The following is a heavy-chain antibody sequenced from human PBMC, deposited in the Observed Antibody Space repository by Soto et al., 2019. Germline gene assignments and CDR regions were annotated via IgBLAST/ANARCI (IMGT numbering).Heavy chain of an antibody. D-gene: IGHD3-16*01. CDR1: GYSFTGYY. CDR2: IFPKSGVT. J-gene: IGHJ6*02. Sequence: ASVKVSCKSSGYSFTGYYLHWVRQAPGQLPELMGWIFPKSGVTKSAQKFQGRVTMTRDTSISTAYMELKRLRSDDTAVYFCAREGMYHYETKDYYPSTYGLDVWGQGTTVNVSS. CDR3: AREGMYHYETKDYYPSTYGLDV. V-gene: IGHV1-2*02.